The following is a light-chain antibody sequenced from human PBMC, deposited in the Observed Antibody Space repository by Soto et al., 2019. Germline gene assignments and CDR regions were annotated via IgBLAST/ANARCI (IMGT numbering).Light chain of an antibody. J-gene: IGKJ1*01. CDR1: QSIGRP. CDR2: SAS. V-gene: IGKV3D-15*01. Sequence: EIVMTQSPLTLSVSPGKSATLSCRASQSIGRPLAWYQQKPGQAPRLLIYSASSRATGIPARFTGSGSGTEFTLTISSLQSEDSALYYCQQFETWPTWTFGQGTKLEIK. CDR3: QQFETWPTWT.